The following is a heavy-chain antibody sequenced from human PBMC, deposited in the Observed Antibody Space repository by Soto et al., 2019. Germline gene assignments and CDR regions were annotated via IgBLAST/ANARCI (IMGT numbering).Heavy chain of an antibody. CDR1: CGSINRGGYY. J-gene: IGHJ5*02. CDR2: IYHTGSA. V-gene: IGHV4-31*03. Sequence: TSETLSLTCTVSCGSINRGGYYWSWIRQRPGKGLEWMGYIYHTGSAHYRPSLKNRLTMSVDTSKNQFSLNLTSVTAADTAVYYCARDRAKFYFDSIGWLDPWGQGTLVTVSS. D-gene: IGHD3-22*01. CDR3: ARDRAKFYFDSIGWLDP.